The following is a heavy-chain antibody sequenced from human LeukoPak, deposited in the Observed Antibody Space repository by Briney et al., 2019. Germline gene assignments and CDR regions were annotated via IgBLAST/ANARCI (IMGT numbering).Heavy chain of an antibody. V-gene: IGHV1-18*01. Sequence: ASVKVSCKASGYTFTSYGISWVRQAPGQGLEWMGWISAYNGNTNYAQKLQGRVTMTTDTSTSTAYMELRSLRSDDTAVYYCARDRARFIAAAGGAFDIWGQGTMVTVSS. J-gene: IGHJ3*02. D-gene: IGHD6-13*01. CDR2: ISAYNGNT. CDR1: GYTFTSYG. CDR3: ARDRARFIAAAGGAFDI.